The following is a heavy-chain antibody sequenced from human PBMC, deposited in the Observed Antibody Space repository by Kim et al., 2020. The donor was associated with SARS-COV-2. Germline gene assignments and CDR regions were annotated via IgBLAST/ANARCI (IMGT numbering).Heavy chain of an antibody. CDR2: ITPNGGST. Sequence: ASVKVSCKASGYTFTNYFIHWVRLAPGQGLEWMAIITPNGGSTSYAQKFQGRVTLTRDTSTSTVYMDLCSLGSEDTAVYYCAREMRIDGYNSFDPWGQGTLVTVSS. D-gene: IGHD5-12*01. CDR1: GYTFTNYF. J-gene: IGHJ5*02. CDR3: AREMRIDGYNSFDP. V-gene: IGHV1-46*01.